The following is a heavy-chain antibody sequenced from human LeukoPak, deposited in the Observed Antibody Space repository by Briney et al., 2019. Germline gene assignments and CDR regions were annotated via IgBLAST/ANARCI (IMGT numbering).Heavy chain of an antibody. J-gene: IGHJ4*02. D-gene: IGHD3-10*01. CDR3: ARDSGSAKPFDY. CDR2: IWYDGSNK. V-gene: IGHV3-33*01. CDR1: GFTFSSYG. Sequence: GGSLRLSCAASGFTFSSYGMHWVRQAPGKGLEWVAVIWYDGSNKYYADSVKGRFTISRDNSKNTLYPQMNSLRAEDTAVYYCARDSGSAKPFDYWGQGTLVTVSS.